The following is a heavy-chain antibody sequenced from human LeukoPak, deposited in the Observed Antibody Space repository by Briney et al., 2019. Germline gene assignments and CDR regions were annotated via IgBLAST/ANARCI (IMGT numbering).Heavy chain of an antibody. CDR2: ISTGGRNI. CDR1: GFTFNNYS. CDR3: ARGGAVAGSTADY. Sequence: GALILSCAASGFTFNNYSMSWVRQSPGKGLEWVSSISTGGRNIYYADSVKGRSTISRDNANDSLFLQLNSLRAEDTAIYYCARGGAVAGSTADYWGQGTLVTVSS. J-gene: IGHJ4*02. D-gene: IGHD6-13*01. V-gene: IGHV3-21*01.